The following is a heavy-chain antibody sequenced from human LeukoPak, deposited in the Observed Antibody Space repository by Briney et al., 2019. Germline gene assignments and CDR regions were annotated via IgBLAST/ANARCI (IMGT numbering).Heavy chain of an antibody. CDR1: GFTFSSYW. CDR3: TRGFGSGSSLPFDY. V-gene: IGHV3-74*01. CDR2: VESDGSST. Sequence: PGGSLTLSCVASGFTFSSYWMHWVRQAPGKGLVWVSRVESDGSSTNYAVSVKGRFTISRDNAKNTLYLQMNSLRAEDTALYYCTRGFGSGSSLPFDYWGQRTMVADSS. J-gene: IGHJ4*02. D-gene: IGHD3-10*01.